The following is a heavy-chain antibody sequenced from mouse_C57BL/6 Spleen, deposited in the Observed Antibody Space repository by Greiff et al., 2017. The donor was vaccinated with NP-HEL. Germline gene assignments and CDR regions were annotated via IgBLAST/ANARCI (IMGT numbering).Heavy chain of an antibody. D-gene: IGHD2-1*01. CDR2: IYPGSGST. J-gene: IGHJ3*01. Sequence: QVQLQQPGAELVKPGASVKMSCKASGYTFTSYWITWVKQRPGQGLEWIGDIYPGSGSTNYNAKFTRKATLPVDTSSSTAYMQLSSLTSEDSAVYYCARGGLYVNYSWFAYWGQGTLVTVSA. CDR1: GYTFTSYW. V-gene: IGHV1-55*01. CDR3: ARGGLYVNYSWFAY.